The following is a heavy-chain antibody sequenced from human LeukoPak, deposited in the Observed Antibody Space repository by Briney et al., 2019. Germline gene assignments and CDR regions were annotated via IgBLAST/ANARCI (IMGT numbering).Heavy chain of an antibody. V-gene: IGHV1-2*02. Sequence: ASVKLSCKASGYTFTAYYIHWARQAPGQAPNSISSINPNTCLITYAHLFQCSVTITSDPSIITPSLQLSRLRSDDTARYSCARAVQLVPFGADGMDVWGQGTTVTVSS. CDR2: INPNTCLI. CDR1: GYTFTAYY. D-gene: IGHD6-13*01. CDR3: ARAVQLVPFGADGMDV. J-gene: IGHJ6*02.